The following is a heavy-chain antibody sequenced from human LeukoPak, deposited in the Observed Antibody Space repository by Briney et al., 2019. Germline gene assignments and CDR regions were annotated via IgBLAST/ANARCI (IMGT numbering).Heavy chain of an antibody. CDR3: ARDVSYGSAPNWFDP. CDR1: GGTFSGYA. J-gene: IGHJ5*02. CDR2: IIPIFGTA. D-gene: IGHD3-10*01. Sequence: SVKVSCKASGGTFSGYAISWVRQAPGQGLEWMGGIIPIFGTANYAQKFQGRVTITADESTSTAYMELSSLRSEDTAVYYCARDVSYGSAPNWFDPWGQGTLVTVSS. V-gene: IGHV1-69*01.